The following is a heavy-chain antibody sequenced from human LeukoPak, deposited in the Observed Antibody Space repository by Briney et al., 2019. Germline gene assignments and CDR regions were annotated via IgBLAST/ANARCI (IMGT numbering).Heavy chain of an antibody. V-gene: IGHV5-51*01. D-gene: IGHD2-15*01. CDR3: ARRYCSGGSCSYVDY. J-gene: IGHJ4*02. CDR2: IYPGDSDT. CDR1: GDSFTSYW. Sequence: GESLKISCKGSGDSFTSYWIGWVRQMPGKGLEWMGIIYPGDSDTRYSPSFQGQVTISADKSISTAYLQWSSLKASDTAMYYCARRYCSGGSCSYVDYWGQGTLVTVSS.